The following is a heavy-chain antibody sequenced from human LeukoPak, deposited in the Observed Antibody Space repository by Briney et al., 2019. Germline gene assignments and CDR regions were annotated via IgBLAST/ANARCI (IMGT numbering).Heavy chain of an antibody. D-gene: IGHD4-17*01. CDR1: GGSFSGYY. CDR3: AGGDGDYVPYYFDY. CDR2: INHSGST. J-gene: IGHJ4*02. V-gene: IGHV4-34*01. Sequence: PSETLSLTCAAYGGSFSGYYWSWIRQPPGKGLEWIGEINHSGSTNYNPSLKSRVTISVDTSKNQFSLKLSSVTAADTAVYYCAGGDGDYVPYYFDYWGQGTLVTVSS.